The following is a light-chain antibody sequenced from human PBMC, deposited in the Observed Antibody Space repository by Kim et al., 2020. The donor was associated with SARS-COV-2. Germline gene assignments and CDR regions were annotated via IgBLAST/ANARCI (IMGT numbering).Light chain of an antibody. J-gene: IGKJ1*01. CDR1: QSISNY. CDR3: QQYNSYSRT. Sequence: DIQMTQSPSTLSASVGDRVTITCRASQSISNYLAWYQQKAGKAPKLLIYKASNLEGGVPSRFSGSGSGTEFTLTISSLQPDDFATYYCQQYNSYSRTFGQGTKVDIK. CDR2: KAS. V-gene: IGKV1-5*03.